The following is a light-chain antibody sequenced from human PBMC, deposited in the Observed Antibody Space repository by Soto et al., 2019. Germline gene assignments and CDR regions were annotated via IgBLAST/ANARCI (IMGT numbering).Light chain of an antibody. J-gene: IGLJ1*01. CDR2: EAS. Sequence: QSALTQPASVSGSPGQSITISCTGTSSDVGIYNLVSWYQQHPGKAPKLMIFEASKRPSGVSNRFSGSKSGNTASLTISGLQADDEADYFCCSYAGTSTYVFGSGTKVTVL. V-gene: IGLV2-23*01. CDR1: SSDVGIYNL. CDR3: CSYAGTSTYV.